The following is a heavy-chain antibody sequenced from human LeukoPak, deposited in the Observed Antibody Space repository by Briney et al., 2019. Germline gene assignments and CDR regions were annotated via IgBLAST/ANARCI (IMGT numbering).Heavy chain of an antibody. CDR3: ARAPLAVAGTLNY. CDR1: GFTFSSYS. Sequence: KPGGSLRLSCAASGFTFSSYSMNWVRQAPGKGLEWVSSISSSSSYIYYADSVKGRFTISRDNAKNSLYLQMNSLRAEDTAGYYCARAPLAVAGTLNYWGQGTLVTVSS. J-gene: IGHJ4*02. V-gene: IGHV3-21*01. CDR2: ISSSSSYI. D-gene: IGHD6-19*01.